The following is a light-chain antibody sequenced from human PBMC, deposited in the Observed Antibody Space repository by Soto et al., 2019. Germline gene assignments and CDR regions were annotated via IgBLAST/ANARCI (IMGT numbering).Light chain of an antibody. V-gene: IGKV3-15*01. CDR1: QSVSSN. J-gene: IGKJ2*01. CDR3: QQYNNWPLYT. CDR2: GAS. Sequence: EIVMTQSPATLSVSPGERATLSCRASQSVSSNLAWYQQKPGQAPRLLIYGASTRATGIPARFSGSGSGTGFTLTICSLQSEDFAVYYCQQYNNWPLYTFGQGTKLQIK.